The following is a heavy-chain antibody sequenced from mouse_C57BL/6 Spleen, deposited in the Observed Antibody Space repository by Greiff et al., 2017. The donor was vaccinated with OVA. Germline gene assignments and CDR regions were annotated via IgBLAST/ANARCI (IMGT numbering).Heavy chain of an antibody. CDR3: ARDLPSYAMDY. J-gene: IGHJ4*01. CDR2: ISYDGSN. Sequence: EVKLVESGPGLVKPSQSLSLTCSVTGYSITSGYYWNWIRQFPGNKLEWMGYISYDGSNNYNPSLKNRISITRDTSKNQFFLKLNSVTTEDTATYYCARDLPSYAMDYWGQGTSVTVSS. CDR1: GYSITSGYY. D-gene: IGHD2-1*01. V-gene: IGHV3-6*01.